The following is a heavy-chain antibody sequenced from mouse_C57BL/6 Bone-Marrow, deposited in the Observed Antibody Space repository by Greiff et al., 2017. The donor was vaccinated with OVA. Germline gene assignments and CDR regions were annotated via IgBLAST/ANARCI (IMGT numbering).Heavy chain of an antibody. CDR2: IDPSDSYT. CDR1: GYTFTSYW. CDR3: AREGAYYSNYIAY. J-gene: IGHJ3*01. D-gene: IGHD2-5*01. V-gene: IGHV1-69*01. Sequence: VQLQQSGAELVMPGASVKLSCKASGYTFTSYWMHWVKQRPGQGLEWIGEIDPSDSYTNYNQKFKGKSTLTVDKSSSTAYMQLSSLTSEDSAVYYCAREGAYYSNYIAYWGQGTLVTVSA.